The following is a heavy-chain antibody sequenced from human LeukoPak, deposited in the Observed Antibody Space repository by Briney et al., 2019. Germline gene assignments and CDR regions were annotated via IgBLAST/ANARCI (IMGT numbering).Heavy chain of an antibody. J-gene: IGHJ4*02. CDR3: TRDGGWGLYFDY. CDR2: IDTGADTI. V-gene: IGHV3-48*03. D-gene: IGHD6-19*01. Sequence: GGSLRLSCAASGFTFSSYEMNWVRQAPGKGLEWLAYIDTGADTIYYADSVKGRFTISRDDAKNTLYLQMNSLRLEDTAVYYCTRDGGWGLYFDYWGQGNLVTVSS. CDR1: GFTFSSYE.